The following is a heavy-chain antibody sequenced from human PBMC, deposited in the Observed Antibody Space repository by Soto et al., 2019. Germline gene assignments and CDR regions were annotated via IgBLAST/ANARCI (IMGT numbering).Heavy chain of an antibody. CDR2: ISYDGSNK. V-gene: IGHV3-30*18. D-gene: IGHD2-2*01. CDR1: GFTFSSYG. J-gene: IGHJ4*02. Sequence: QVQLVESGGGMVQPGRSLRLSCAASGFTFSSYGMHWVRQAPGKGLEWVAVISYDGSNKYYADSVKGRFTISRDNSKNTLYLQMNSLRAEDTAVYYCAKAHCSSTSCYAGFDYWGQGTLVTVSS. CDR3: AKAHCSSTSCYAGFDY.